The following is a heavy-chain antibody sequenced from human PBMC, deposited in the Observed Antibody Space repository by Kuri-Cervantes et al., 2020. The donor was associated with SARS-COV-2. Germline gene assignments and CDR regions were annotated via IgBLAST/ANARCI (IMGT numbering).Heavy chain of an antibody. CDR3: ARHAPAVTTGYLFDY. CDR2: IYYSGTT. V-gene: IGHV4-39*01. Sequence: SETLSLTCSVSGGSIRSANHYWGWIRQSPEKGLEWIAHIYYSGTTHYNPSLKSRVTISVDTSKNQFSLKLSAVTAADTALYSCARHAPAVTTGYLFDYWGQGALVTVSS. J-gene: IGHJ4*02. D-gene: IGHD4-17*01. CDR1: GGSIRSANHY.